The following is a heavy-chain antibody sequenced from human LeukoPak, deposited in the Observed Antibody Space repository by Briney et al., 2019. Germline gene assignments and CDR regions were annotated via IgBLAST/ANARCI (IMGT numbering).Heavy chain of an antibody. D-gene: IGHD2-2*01. CDR3: VRAAPRDCSPASCSLFDT. Sequence: GGSLRLSCAGSGFTFNNYAMSWVRRAPRKGLEWVSTIMIGGDGKHYADSVKGWFTISRDRSESTLYLQMNGLRADDTAVYYCVRAAPRDCSPASCSLFDTWGQGTLVTVSS. V-gene: IGHV3-23*01. CDR2: IMIGGDGK. J-gene: IGHJ4*02. CDR1: GFTFNNYA.